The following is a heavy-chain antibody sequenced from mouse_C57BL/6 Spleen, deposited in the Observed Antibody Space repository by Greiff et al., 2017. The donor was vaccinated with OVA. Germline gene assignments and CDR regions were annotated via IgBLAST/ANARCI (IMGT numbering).Heavy chain of an antibody. CDR1: GFTFSSYG. V-gene: IGHV5-6*01. J-gene: IGHJ2*01. D-gene: IGHD3-2*02. CDR2: ISSGGSYT. Sequence: EVQGVESGGDLVKPGGSLKLSCAASGFTFSSYGMSWVRQTPDQRLEWVATISSGGSYTYYPDSVKGRFTLSRDNAKNTPYLQMSSLKSEDTAMYDGATSAQAATGYYFDYWGQGTTLTVSS. CDR3: ATSAQAATGYYFDY.